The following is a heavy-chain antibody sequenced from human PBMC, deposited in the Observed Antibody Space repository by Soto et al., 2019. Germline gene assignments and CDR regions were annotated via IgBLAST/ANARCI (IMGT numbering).Heavy chain of an antibody. J-gene: IGHJ6*02. CDR1: GFTVSTNY. D-gene: IGHD3-22*01. CDR2: IYDGGRT. CDR3: ARVIGSYDSSGYYYVHYGMDV. V-gene: IGHV3-53*01. Sequence: SGGSLRHSCAASGFTVSTNYMSWVRQAPGKGLERVSVIYDGGRTYYAVSVKGRFTISRDDSKNTLYLQLNSLRAEDAAVYYCARVIGSYDSSGYYYVHYGMDVWGQGTTVTVS.